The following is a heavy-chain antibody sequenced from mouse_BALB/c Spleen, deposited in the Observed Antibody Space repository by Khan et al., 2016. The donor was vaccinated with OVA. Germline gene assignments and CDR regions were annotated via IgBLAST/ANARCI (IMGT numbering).Heavy chain of an antibody. D-gene: IGHD1-1*01. V-gene: IGHV1S41*01. CDR3: ARENYYCSTCYAMDY. CDR1: GYTFTSYW. Sequence: DLVKPGPSVKLSCKASGYTFTSYWINWIKQRPGQGLEWIGRIAPGSGSTYYNEMFKGKATLTVDTSSSTAYIQLSSLSSEDSAVYCRARENYYCSTCYAMDYWCKGTSATVSS. CDR2: IAPGSGST. J-gene: IGHJ4*01.